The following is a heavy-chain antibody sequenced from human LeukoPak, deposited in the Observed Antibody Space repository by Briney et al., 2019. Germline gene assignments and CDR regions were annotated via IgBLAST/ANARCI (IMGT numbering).Heavy chain of an antibody. CDR1: GGSISSYY. Sequence: SETLSLTCTVSGGSISSYYWSWIRQPAGKGLEWIGRIYTSGSTNYNPSLKSRVTMSVDTSKNQFSLKLSSVTAADTAVYYCARDLDRGVRGPLFDPWGQGTLVNVSS. J-gene: IGHJ5*02. V-gene: IGHV4-4*07. CDR3: ARDLDRGVRGPLFDP. CDR2: IYTSGST. D-gene: IGHD3-10*01.